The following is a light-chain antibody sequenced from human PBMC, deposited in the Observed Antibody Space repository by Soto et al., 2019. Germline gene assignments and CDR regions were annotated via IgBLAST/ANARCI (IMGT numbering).Light chain of an antibody. CDR2: DVS. CDR3: QQYNEWPPFT. V-gene: IGKV1-5*01. CDR1: QSMSSW. Sequence: DIQLTQSPSTLSASVGDRVTITCRASQSMSSWLAWYQQKPGQAPKLLIYDVSNLESGVPSRFSGSGSGTEFTLTISSLQSEDFAVYYCQQYNEWPPFTFGQGTRLEIK. J-gene: IGKJ5*01.